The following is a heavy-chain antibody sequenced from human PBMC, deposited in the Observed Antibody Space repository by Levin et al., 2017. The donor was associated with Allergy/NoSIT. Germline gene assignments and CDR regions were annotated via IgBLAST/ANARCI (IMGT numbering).Heavy chain of an antibody. D-gene: IGHD5-18*01. Sequence: GGSLRLSCAASGFTFRSYWMHWVRQAPGKGLVWVSHIDSYGSSTNYADSVKGRFTISRDNAKNTLYLQMNSLRAEDTAVYYCAKVYGYNYGTVFDYWGQGTLVTVSS. CDR1: GFTFRSYW. J-gene: IGHJ4*02. CDR2: IDSYGSST. V-gene: IGHV3-74*01. CDR3: AKVYGYNYGTVFDY.